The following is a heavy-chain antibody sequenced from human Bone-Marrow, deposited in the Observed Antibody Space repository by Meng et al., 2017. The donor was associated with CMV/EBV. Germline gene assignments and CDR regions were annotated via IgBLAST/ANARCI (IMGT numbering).Heavy chain of an antibody. Sequence: SVKVSCKASGYTFSSYAISWVRQAPGQGLEWMGGIIPILGIANYAQKFQGRVTITADKSTSTAYMELSSLRSEDTAVYYCAREFGRTVTTTYGMDVWGRGTTVTVSS. J-gene: IGHJ6*02. CDR2: IIPILGIA. CDR3: AREFGRTVTTTYGMDV. D-gene: IGHD4-17*01. CDR1: GYTFSSYA. V-gene: IGHV1-69*10.